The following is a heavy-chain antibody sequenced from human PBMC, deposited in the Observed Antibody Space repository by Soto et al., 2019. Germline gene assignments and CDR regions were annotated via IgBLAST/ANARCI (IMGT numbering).Heavy chain of an antibody. D-gene: IGHD2-15*01. Sequence: LSRTCAVSGYSIISGYYCGCIRQHPGKGLWWIVYIYYGGSTYYNPSLKSRVTISVDTSKNQFSLKLTSVTAADTAVYYCARVGYCSGGSCYGYYYYYGMDVWGQGTTVTVSS. CDR1: GYSIISGYY. J-gene: IGHJ6*02. CDR3: ARVGYCSGGSCYGYYYYYGMDV. V-gene: IGHV4-31*11. CDR2: IYYGGST.